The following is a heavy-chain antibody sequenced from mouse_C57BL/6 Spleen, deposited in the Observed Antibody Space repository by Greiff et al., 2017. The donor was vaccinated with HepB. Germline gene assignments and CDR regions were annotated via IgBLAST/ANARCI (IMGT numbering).Heavy chain of an antibody. Sequence: DVQLVESGGGLVKPGGSLKLSCAASGFTFSDYGMHWVRQAPEKGLEWVAYISSGSSTIYYADTVKGRFTISRDNAKNTLFLPMTSLRSEDTAMYYCARRDGYWDFDYWGQGTTLTVSS. V-gene: IGHV5-17*01. CDR1: GFTFSDYG. CDR2: ISSGSSTI. CDR3: ARRDGYWDFDY. J-gene: IGHJ2*01. D-gene: IGHD2-3*01.